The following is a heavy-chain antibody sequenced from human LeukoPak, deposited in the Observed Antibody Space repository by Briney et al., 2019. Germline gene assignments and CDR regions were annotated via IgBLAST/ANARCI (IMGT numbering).Heavy chain of an antibody. CDR1: GGSISGYH. D-gene: IGHD3-10*01. J-gene: IGHJ3*02. CDR2: TYYSGDT. CDR3: ARETYYGSGSYGRAFDS. V-gene: IGHV4-59*01. Sequence: SETLSLTCTVTGGSISGYHWSWIRQPPGKGLKWIGYTYYSGDTNYNPSLKSRVTISVDTSKNQFSLKLSSVTAADTAVYYCARETYYGSGSYGRAFDSWGQGTMVTVSS.